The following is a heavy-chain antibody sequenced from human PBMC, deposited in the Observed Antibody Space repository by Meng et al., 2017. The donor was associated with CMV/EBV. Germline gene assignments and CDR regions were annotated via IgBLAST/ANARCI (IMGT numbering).Heavy chain of an antibody. CDR2: IIPIFGTA. CDR3: ARMPRDGYNYIDY. Sequence: VQVVASGAWVEKPGSQEKVACKASGGTLRIYAITWVRQAPEQGLEWMGGIIPIFGTANYAQKFQGRVTITADESTSTAYMELSSLRSEDTAVYYCARMPRDGYNYIDYWGQGTLVTVSS. CDR1: GGTLRIYA. J-gene: IGHJ4*02. D-gene: IGHD5-24*01. V-gene: IGHV1-69*12.